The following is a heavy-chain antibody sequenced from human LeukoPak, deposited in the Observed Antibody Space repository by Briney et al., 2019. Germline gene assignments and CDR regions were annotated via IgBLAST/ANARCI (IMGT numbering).Heavy chain of an antibody. J-gene: IGHJ6*03. D-gene: IGHD3-9*01. CDR2: ISGSGGST. CDR1: GFTFSSYA. V-gene: IGHV3-23*01. Sequence: GGSLRLSCAASGFTFSSYAMSWVRQAPGKGLGWVSAISGSGGSTYYADSVKGRFTISRDNSKNTLYLQMNSLRAEDTAVYYCAKDGGEYYDILTGYYPRLYYMDVWGKGTTVTISS. CDR3: AKDGGEYYDILTGYYPRLYYMDV.